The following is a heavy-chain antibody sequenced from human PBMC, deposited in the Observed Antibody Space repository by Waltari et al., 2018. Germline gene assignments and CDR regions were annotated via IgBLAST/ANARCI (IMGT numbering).Heavy chain of an antibody. CDR3: AKALLYCGGDCYSDYYGMDV. V-gene: IGHV3-43*01. CDR2: ISWDGGST. D-gene: IGHD2-21*02. CDR1: GFTFDDYT. Sequence: EVQLVESGGVVVQPGGSLRLSCAASGFTFDDYTMHWVRQAPGKGLEWVSLISWDGGSTYYADSVKGRFTISRDNSKNSLYLQMNSLRTEDTALYYCAKALLYCGGDCYSDYYGMDVWGQGTTVTVSS. J-gene: IGHJ6*02.